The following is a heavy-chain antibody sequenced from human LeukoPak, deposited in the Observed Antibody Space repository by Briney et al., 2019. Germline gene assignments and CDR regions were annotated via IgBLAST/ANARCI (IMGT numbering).Heavy chain of an antibody. CDR3: ARGTWYYYYMDV. CDR2: MNPNSGNT. V-gene: IGHV1-8*03. J-gene: IGHJ6*03. CDR1: GYTFTSYD. Sequence: ASVKVSCKASGYTFTSYDINWVRQATGQGLEWMGWMNPNSGNTGYAQKFQGRVTITRNTSISTAYMELSSLRSEDTAVYYCARGTWYYYYMDVWGKGTTVTVSS.